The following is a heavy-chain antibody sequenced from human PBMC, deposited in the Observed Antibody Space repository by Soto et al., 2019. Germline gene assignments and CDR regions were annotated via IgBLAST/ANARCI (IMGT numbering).Heavy chain of an antibody. Sequence: PSEPLSLTCTVSGGSISSYYWSWIRQPPGKGLEWIGYIYYSGSTNYNPSLKSRVTISVDTSKNQFSLKLSSVTAADTAVYYCARSRGITYYYDSRSDAFDIWGQGTMVTVS. CDR2: IYYSGST. CDR1: GGSISSYY. J-gene: IGHJ3*02. CDR3: ARSRGITYYYDSRSDAFDI. V-gene: IGHV4-59*01. D-gene: IGHD3-22*01.